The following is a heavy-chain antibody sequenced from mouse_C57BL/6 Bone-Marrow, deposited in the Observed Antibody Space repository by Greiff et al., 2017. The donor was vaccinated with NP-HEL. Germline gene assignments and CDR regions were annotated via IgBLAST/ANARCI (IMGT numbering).Heavy chain of an antibody. CDR1: GFTFSSYA. D-gene: IGHD4-1*01. V-gene: IGHV5-4*01. CDR3: ARVSPLNWAYYAMDY. Sequence: VQLQQSGGGLVKPGGSLKLSCAASGFTFSSYAMPWVRQTPEKRLEWVATISDGGSYTYYPANVQGRFTISRNNAKNNLYLQMSQLKSEATAMYYSARVSPLNWAYYAMDYWGQGTSVTVSS. J-gene: IGHJ4*01. CDR2: ISDGGSYT.